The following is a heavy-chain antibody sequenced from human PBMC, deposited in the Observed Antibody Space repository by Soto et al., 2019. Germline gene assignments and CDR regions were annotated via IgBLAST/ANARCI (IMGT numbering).Heavy chain of an antibody. Sequence: QVQLVQSGAEVKKPGSSVRVSCKASGVPFSTIAISWVRQAPGQGLEWMGGITPLFGTPNYAQKFHGRIIVTADRSTSTAYMELSGVTADDTDLYFCARGVRITGAIGINDDGLDVWGQGTTVIVSS. CDR2: ITPLFGTP. J-gene: IGHJ6*02. D-gene: IGHD1-20*01. CDR3: ARGVRITGAIGINDDGLDV. V-gene: IGHV1-69*06. CDR1: GVPFSTIA.